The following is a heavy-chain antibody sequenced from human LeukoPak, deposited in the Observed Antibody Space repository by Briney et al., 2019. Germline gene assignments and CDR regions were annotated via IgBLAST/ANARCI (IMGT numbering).Heavy chain of an antibody. Sequence: GGSLRLSCAASGIIFSKYGMSWVRQAPGKGLEWVATVLGSGVPTYYADSVQGRFTISRDNSKNTLYLQMSSLRAEDTAIYYCAKDPNGDYIGTFDIWGQGTTVIVS. CDR1: GIIFSKYG. CDR2: VLGSGVPT. J-gene: IGHJ3*02. D-gene: IGHD4-17*01. V-gene: IGHV3-23*01. CDR3: AKDPNGDYIGTFDI.